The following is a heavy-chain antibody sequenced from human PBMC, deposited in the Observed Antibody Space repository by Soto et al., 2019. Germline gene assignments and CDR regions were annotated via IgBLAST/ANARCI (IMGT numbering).Heavy chain of an antibody. J-gene: IGHJ4*02. Sequence: QVQLVQSGPEVKKPGASVKVSCKTSGYTFTSCGISWVRQAPGQGLEWMGWISTDKGKTNYAQKFQGRVTMTTDTSTSTAYMELRSLRSDDTAVYYCATRSPAFDYWGQGTLLTVSS. CDR2: ISTDKGKT. CDR1: GYTFTSCG. V-gene: IGHV1-18*01. CDR3: ATRSPAFDY.